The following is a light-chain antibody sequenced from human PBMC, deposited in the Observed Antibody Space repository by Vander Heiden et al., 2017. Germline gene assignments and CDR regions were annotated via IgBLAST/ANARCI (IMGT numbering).Light chain of an antibody. CDR3: QQYGSSPMYT. CDR1: QSVSSSY. V-gene: IGKV3-20*01. Sequence: ESVLTQSPGTLSLSPGERATLSCRASQSVSSSYLAWYQQKPGQATRLLIYGASSRATGIPDRFSGSGSGTDFTLTISRLEPEDFAVYYCQQYGSSPMYTFGQGTKLEIK. J-gene: IGKJ2*01. CDR2: GAS.